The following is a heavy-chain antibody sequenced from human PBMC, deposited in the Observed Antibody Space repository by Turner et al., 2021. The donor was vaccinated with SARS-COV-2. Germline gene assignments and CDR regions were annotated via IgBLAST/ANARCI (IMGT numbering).Heavy chain of an antibody. CDR1: GFIFSNSN. D-gene: IGHD1-20*01. CDR2: ISFKGSSE. V-gene: IGHV3-30*03. J-gene: IGHJ4*02. Sequence: QVQLVESGGGVVQPGRSLRLSCAASGFIFSNSNMHWVRQAPGKGREWVAIISFKGSSEYYADSVKGRFTISRDNSKNTLYLQMNSLRAEDTAVYYCARSRGYNDCWGQGTLVAVSS. CDR3: ARSRGYNDC.